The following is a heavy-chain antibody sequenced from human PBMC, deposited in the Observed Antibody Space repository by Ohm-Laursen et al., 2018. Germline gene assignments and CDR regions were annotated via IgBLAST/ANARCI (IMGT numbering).Heavy chain of an antibody. D-gene: IGHD6-19*01. J-gene: IGHJ4*02. CDR1: GFTFSSYV. CDR3: AKRAEKVAVQWYYFDY. V-gene: IGHV3-23*01. CDR2: ISGSGGST. Sequence: LSLTCAASGFTFSSYVMSWVRQAPGKGLEWVSGISGSGGSTYYADSVKGRFTVSRDNSKNTLYLQMNSLRAEDTAVYYCAKRAEKVAVQWYYFDYWGQGTLVTVSS.